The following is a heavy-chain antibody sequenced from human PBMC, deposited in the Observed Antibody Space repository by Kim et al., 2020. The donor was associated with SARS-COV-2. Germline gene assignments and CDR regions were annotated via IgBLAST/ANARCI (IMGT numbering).Heavy chain of an antibody. J-gene: IGHJ4*02. D-gene: IGHD3-10*01. Sequence: TIYAQKSQGRVTMTEDTSTDTAYMELSSLRSEDTAVYYCATEVYFGSGSCWGQGTLVTVSS. V-gene: IGHV1-24*01. CDR2: T. CDR3: ATEVYFGSGSC.